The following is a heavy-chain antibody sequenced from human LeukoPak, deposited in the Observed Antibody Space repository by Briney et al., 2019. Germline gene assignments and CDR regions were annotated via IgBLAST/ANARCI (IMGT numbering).Heavy chain of an antibody. CDR3: ASGYRFRN. D-gene: IGHD5-18*01. V-gene: IGHV1-2*02. J-gene: IGHJ4*02. Sequence: GASVKVSCKASGYTFTGYYMHWVRQAPGQGLEWMGWINPNSGDTKYAQKFQGRVTLTRDTSISTAYMELSRLRYDDTAVYYCASGYRFRNWGQGTLVTVSS. CDR1: GYTFTGYY. CDR2: INPNSGDT.